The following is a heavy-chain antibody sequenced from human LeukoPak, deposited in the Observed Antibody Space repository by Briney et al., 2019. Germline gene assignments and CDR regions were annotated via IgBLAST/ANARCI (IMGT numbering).Heavy chain of an antibody. V-gene: IGHV3-30*02. CDR3: AKPRGSGVDY. J-gene: IGHJ4*02. Sequence: GGSLRLSCGASGFLFDDHDMHWVRQAPGKGLEWVAFIRSDGYHTYYADSVKGRFTITRDNFKNTLYLQMNSLRLEDMAVYYWAKPRGSGVDYWGGGTRVPSRQ. CDR1: GFLFDDHD. CDR2: IRSDGYHT. D-gene: IGHD3-16*01.